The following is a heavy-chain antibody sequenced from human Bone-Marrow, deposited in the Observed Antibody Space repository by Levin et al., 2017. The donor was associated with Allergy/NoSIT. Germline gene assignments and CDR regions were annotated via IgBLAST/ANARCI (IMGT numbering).Heavy chain of an antibody. D-gene: IGHD3-22*01. CDR3: ARDRDYYDSSGYDIVYYGMDV. CDR2: IYSSGNT. Sequence: SETLSLTCTVSGASISSNDYYWRWIRQPPGKGLEWIGYIYSSGNTHYNPSLKSRVTMSLEASKNQISLKLNSVTAADTAVYYCARDRDYYDSSGYDIVYYGMDVWGQGTTVTVSS. V-gene: IGHV4-30-4*01. J-gene: IGHJ6*02. CDR1: GASISSNDYY.